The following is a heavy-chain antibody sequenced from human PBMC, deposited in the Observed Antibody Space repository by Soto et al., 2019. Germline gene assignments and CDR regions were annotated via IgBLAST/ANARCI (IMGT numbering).Heavy chain of an antibody. Sequence: SSETLSLTCTVSGGSISSGDYYWSWIRQPPGKGLEWIGYIYYSGSTYYNPSLKSRVTISVDTSKNQFSLKLSSVTAADTAVYYCATGGYSYGRYFDYWGQGTLVTVSS. D-gene: IGHD5-18*01. CDR2: IYYSGST. CDR3: ATGGYSYGRYFDY. V-gene: IGHV4-30-4*01. J-gene: IGHJ4*02. CDR1: GGSISSGDYY.